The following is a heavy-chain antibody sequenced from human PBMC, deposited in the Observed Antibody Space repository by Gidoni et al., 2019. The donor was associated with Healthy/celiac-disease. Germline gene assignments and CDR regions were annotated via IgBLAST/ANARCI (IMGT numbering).Heavy chain of an antibody. Sequence: QVQLVQSGAEVKKPGSSVKVSCKASVGPFSRYAIRWGLQAPGQGLEWMGGIIPIFGTANYAQKFQGRVTITADESTSTAYMELSSLRSEDTAVYYCASGVGYCSGGSCYSPTTPDYWGQGTLVTVSS. CDR1: VGPFSRYA. CDR3: ASGVGYCSGGSCYSPTTPDY. V-gene: IGHV1-69*01. CDR2: IIPIFGTA. J-gene: IGHJ4*02. D-gene: IGHD2-15*01.